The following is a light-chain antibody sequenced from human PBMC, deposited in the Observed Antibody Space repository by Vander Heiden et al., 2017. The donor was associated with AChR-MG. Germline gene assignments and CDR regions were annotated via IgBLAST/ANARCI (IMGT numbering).Light chain of an antibody. CDR3: SAWDRSLGGGV. V-gene: IGLV10-54*04. CDR2: KKN. Sequence: QAGLTPLPSLSKGLRQTATLTCTRNSNDVGDQGVTWLQHHQAHPHKLISDKKNNRPSGISERFAAFRAGNTASLTITELQPEDEADYYDSAWDRSLGGGVFGGGTKLTVL. J-gene: IGLJ3*02. CDR1: SNDVGDQG.